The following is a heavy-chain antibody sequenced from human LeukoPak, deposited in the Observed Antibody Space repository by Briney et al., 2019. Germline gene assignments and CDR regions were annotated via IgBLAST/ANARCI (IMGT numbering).Heavy chain of an antibody. Sequence: PSETLSLTCTVSGGSISSGGYYWSWIRQPPGKGLEWIGYIYHSGSSYYNPSLKSRVTISVDRSKNQFSLKLSSVTAADTAVYYCARVTIFGVVIHYFDYWGQGTLVTVSS. V-gene: IGHV4-30-2*01. D-gene: IGHD3-3*01. CDR1: GGSISSGGYY. J-gene: IGHJ4*02. CDR3: ARVTIFGVVIHYFDY. CDR2: IYHSGSS.